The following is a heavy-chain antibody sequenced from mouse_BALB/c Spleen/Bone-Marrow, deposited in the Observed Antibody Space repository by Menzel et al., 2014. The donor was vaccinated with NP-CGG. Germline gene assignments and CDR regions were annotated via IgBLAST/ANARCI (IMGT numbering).Heavy chain of an antibody. J-gene: IGHJ2*01. CDR1: GFDFSRYW. V-gene: IGHV4-1*02. CDR3: ARRGLWLPHFDY. D-gene: IGHD2-2*01. Sequence: EVQLHESGGGLVQPGGSLKLSCAASGFDFSRYWMSWVRQAPGKGLEWIGEINPDSGTINYTPSLKDKFIISRDNAKNTLYLQMSKVRSEGTALYYCARRGLWLPHFDYWGQGTTLTVSS. CDR2: INPDSGTI.